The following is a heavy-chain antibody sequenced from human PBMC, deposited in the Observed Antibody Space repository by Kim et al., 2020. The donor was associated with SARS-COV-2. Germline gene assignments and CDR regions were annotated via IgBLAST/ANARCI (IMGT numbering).Heavy chain of an antibody. CDR3: AKDGGITMFRFPTDAFDI. D-gene: IGHD3-10*01. CDR2: IWYDGSNK. CDR1: GFTFSSYG. Sequence: GGSLRLSCAASGFTFSSYGMHWVRQAPGKGLEWVAVIWYDGSNKYYVDSVKGRFTISRDNSKNTLYLQMNSLRAEDTAVYYCAKDGGITMFRFPTDAFDIWGQGTMVTVSS. J-gene: IGHJ3*02. V-gene: IGHV3-33*06.